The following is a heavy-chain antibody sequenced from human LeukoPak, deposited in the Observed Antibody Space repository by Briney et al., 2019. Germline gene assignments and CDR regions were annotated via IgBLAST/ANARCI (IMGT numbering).Heavy chain of an antibody. CDR2: ISYDGSNK. V-gene: IGHV3-30*18. J-gene: IGHJ3*02. CDR3: AKEQYRSGYFRQPPDAFDI. D-gene: IGHD3-3*01. CDR1: GFTFSSYA. Sequence: GGSLRLSCAASGFTFSSYAMTWVRHAPGKGLEWVAVISYDGSNKYYADSVKGRFTISRDNSKNTLYLQMNSLRAEDTAVYYCAKEQYRSGYFRQPPDAFDIWGQGTMVTVSS.